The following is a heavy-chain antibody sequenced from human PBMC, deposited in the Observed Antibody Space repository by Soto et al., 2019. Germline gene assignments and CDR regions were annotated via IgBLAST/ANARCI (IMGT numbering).Heavy chain of an antibody. CDR3: AKGDCSGGSCYRGFDY. D-gene: IGHD2-15*01. V-gene: IGHV3-23*01. J-gene: IGHJ4*02. CDR2: ISGSGATT. CDR1: GFTFNNYA. Sequence: EVQLLESGGGLVQPGGSLRLSCAGSGFTFNNYAMTWVRQAPGKGLEWVSTISGSGATTYYADSVQGRFTISRDNSKNALTLQTHSLRAEDTAVYYCAKGDCSGGSCYRGFDYWCQGTLVTVSS.